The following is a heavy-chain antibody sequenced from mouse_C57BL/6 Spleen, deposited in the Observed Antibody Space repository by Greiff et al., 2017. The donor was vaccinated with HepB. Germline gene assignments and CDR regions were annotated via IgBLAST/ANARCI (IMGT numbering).Heavy chain of an antibody. Sequence: VQLQQPGAELVKPGASVKLSCKASGYTFTSYWMQWVKQRPGQGLEWIGEIDPSDSYTNYNQKFKGKATLTVDTSSSTAYMQLSSLTSEDSAVYYCARSESPYYYGSSYGYWGQGTTLTVSS. D-gene: IGHD1-1*01. CDR3: ARSESPYYYGSSYGY. CDR2: IDPSDSYT. V-gene: IGHV1-50*01. J-gene: IGHJ2*01. CDR1: GYTFTSYW.